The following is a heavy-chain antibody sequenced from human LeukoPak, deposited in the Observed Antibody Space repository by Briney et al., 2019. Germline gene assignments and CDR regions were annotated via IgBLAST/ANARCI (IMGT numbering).Heavy chain of an antibody. CDR3: ARVGPAAIYYYYYYYMDV. CDR2: IYYSGST. V-gene: IGHV4-59*01. CDR1: GGSISSYY. D-gene: IGHD2-2*01. J-gene: IGHJ6*03. Sequence: SETLSLTCTLSGGSISSYYWSWSRQPPGKGLEWIGYIYYSGSTNYNPSLKSRVTISVDTSKNQFSLKLSSVTAADTAVYYCARVGPAAIYYYYYYYMDVWGKGTTVTVSS.